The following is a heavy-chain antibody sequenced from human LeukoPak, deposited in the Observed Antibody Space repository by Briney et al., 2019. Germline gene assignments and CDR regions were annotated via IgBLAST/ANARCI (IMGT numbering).Heavy chain of an antibody. CDR3: ARSWAMAQNLDS. V-gene: IGHV5-51*01. CDR1: GYIFSAFC. D-gene: IGHD5-18*01. Sequence: GESLTISCKGSGYIFSAFCIVWVRQVPGQGLEWMGFIYPGDSDTRYSPSFQGQVTISADKSISTAYLQWSSLKASDTAMYYCARSWAMAQNLDSWRQGTLVTVSS. CDR2: IYPGDSDT. J-gene: IGHJ4*02.